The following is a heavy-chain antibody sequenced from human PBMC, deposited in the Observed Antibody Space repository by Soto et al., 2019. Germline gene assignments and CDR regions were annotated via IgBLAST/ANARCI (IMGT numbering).Heavy chain of an antibody. D-gene: IGHD1-7*01. CDR1: GFNFSKNA. CDR3: ARGKTTGTKSKGFDV. CDR2: VSYDGGNK. J-gene: IGHJ5*02. Sequence: GGSLRLSCAASGFNFSKNAMHWVRQAPGKGLEWVAVVSYDGGNKYYADFVKGRFTLSRDNSKGTLYLEMDSLITDDTAVYYCARGKTTGTKSKGFDVWGRGTLVTVSS. V-gene: IGHV3-30-3*01.